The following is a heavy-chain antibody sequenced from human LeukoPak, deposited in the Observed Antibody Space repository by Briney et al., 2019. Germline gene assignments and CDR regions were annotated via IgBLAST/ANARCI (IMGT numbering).Heavy chain of an antibody. CDR3: AREEPYYYDSSGYSGDAFDI. J-gene: IGHJ3*02. D-gene: IGHD3-22*01. Sequence: GGSLRLSCAASGFTFSSYSMNWVRQAPGKGLERVSSISSSSSYIYYADSVKGRFTISRDNAKNSLYLQMNSLRAEDTAVYYCAREEPYYYDSSGYSGDAFDIWGQGTMVTVSS. V-gene: IGHV3-21*01. CDR2: ISSSSSYI. CDR1: GFTFSSYS.